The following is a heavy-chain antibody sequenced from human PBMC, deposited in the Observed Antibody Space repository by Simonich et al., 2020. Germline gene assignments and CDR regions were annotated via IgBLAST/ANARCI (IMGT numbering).Heavy chain of an antibody. CDR3: ARDGLGTAYYYYMDV. J-gene: IGHJ6*03. CDR1: GFTFSSYW. CDR2: IKQDGSEK. D-gene: IGHD7-27*01. Sequence: EVQLVESGGGLVQPGGSLSLSCAASGFTFSSYWMSWVRQAPGKGREWVANIKQDGSEKYYVDSVKGRFTISIDNAKNSLYLQMNSLRAEDTAVYYCARDGLGTAYYYYMDVWGKGTTVTVSS. V-gene: IGHV3-7*01.